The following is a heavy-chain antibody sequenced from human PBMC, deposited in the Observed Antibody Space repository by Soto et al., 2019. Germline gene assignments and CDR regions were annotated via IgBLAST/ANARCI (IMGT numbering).Heavy chain of an antibody. V-gene: IGHV3-13*01. CDR3: ARGGAGPWGYYYYMDV. D-gene: IGHD1-26*01. Sequence: GSLRLSCAASGFTFSSYDMHWVRQATGKGLEWVSAIGTAGDTYYPGSVKGRFTISRENAKNSLYLQMNSLRAGDTAVYYCARGGAGPWGYYYYMDVWGKGTTVTVSS. CDR2: IGTAGDT. J-gene: IGHJ6*03. CDR1: GFTFSSYD.